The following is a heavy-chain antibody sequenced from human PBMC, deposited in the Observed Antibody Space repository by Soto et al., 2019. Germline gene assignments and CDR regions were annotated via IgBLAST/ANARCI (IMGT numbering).Heavy chain of an antibody. Sequence: EVQLVESGGDLVQPGGSLRLSCAASGFTFSDFWMSWVRQAPGKGLDWVANIKHDGSEKYYVDSVEGRFTISRDNTKDPLYLQMNSLRAEDTAVYYCARGGSWGPDFWGQGTLVTVSS. CDR1: GFTFSDFW. D-gene: IGHD2-15*01. J-gene: IGHJ4*02. CDR2: IKHDGSEK. CDR3: ARGGSWGPDF. V-gene: IGHV3-7*01.